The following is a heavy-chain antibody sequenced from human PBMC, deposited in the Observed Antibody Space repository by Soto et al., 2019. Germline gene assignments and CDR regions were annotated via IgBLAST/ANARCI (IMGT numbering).Heavy chain of an antibody. D-gene: IGHD2-15*01. CDR2: INDSGST. J-gene: IGHJ4*02. CDR1: GDSISFYY. V-gene: IGHV4-59*01. CDR3: ARDRYCGGGTCYPFLLAY. Sequence: SETLSLTCTVSGDSISFYYWGWIRQPPGKGLEWIAYINDSGSTNYNPSLKSRVTISVDISKNQFSLKLTSVTAADTAIYYCARDRYCGGGTCYPFLLAYWXQGILVTVSS.